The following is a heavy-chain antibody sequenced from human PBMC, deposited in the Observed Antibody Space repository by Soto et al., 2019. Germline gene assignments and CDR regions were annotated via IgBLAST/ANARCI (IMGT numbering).Heavy chain of an antibody. CDR2: INHSGST. Sequence: SETLSLTCAVYGGSFSGYYWSWIRQPPGRGLEWIGEINHSGSTNYNPSLKSRVTISVDTSKNQFSLKLSSVTAADTAVYYCARVTHGSGSYYDYYYYYIDVWGKGTTVTVSS. CDR3: ARVTHGSGSYYDYYYYYIDV. D-gene: IGHD3-10*01. V-gene: IGHV4-34*01. J-gene: IGHJ6*03. CDR1: GGSFSGYY.